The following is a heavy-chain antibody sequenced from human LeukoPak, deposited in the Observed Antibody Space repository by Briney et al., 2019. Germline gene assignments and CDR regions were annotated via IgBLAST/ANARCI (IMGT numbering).Heavy chain of an antibody. V-gene: IGHV4-59*02. CDR3: ARVPRSYYYYYYMDV. CDR2: IHYTGFT. Sequence: SETLSLTCTVSGGPVTGYYWSWIRQPPGKGLEWIGYIHYTGFTIYNPSLKSRVTMSADTSKNQFSLKLSSVTAADTAVYYCARVPRSYYYYYYMDVWGKGTTVTVSS. J-gene: IGHJ6*03. CDR1: GGPVTGYY.